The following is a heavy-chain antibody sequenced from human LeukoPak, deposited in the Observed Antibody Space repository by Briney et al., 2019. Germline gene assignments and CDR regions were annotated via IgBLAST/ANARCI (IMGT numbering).Heavy chain of an antibody. CDR2: INAGNGNT. D-gene: IGHD3-22*01. CDR1: GYTFTNHH. V-gene: IGHV1-3*01. Sequence: PRASVKVSCKASGYTFTNHHIHWVRQAPGQRLEWMGWINAGNGNTKYSQKFQGRVTITRDTSASTAYMELSSLRSEDTAVYYCARTPAYYYDSSGYSLWGQGTLVTVSS. CDR3: ARTPAYYYDSSGYSL. J-gene: IGHJ4*02.